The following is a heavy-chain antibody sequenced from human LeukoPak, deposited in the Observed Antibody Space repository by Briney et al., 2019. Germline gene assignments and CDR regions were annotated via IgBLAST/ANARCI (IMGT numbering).Heavy chain of an antibody. CDR2: IYYSGST. J-gene: IGHJ3*02. D-gene: IGHD1-26*01. CDR3: ATPNLYSGSYLWAFDI. CDR1: GGSISSYY. V-gene: IGHV4-59*08. Sequence: SETLSLTCTVSGGSISSYYWSWIRQPPGKGLEWIGYIYYSGSTNYNPSLKSRVTISVDTSKNQFSLKLSSVTAADTAVYYCATPNLYSGSYLWAFDIWGQGTMVTVSS.